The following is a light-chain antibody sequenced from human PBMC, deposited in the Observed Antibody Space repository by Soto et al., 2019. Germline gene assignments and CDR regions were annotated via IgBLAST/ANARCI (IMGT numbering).Light chain of an antibody. Sequence: QSVLTQPPSVSGSPGQTITISCTGSRSDIGGGYYVHWYQQLPGTAPKVLIYGNSHRPSGVPDRFSGSKSGTSASLAITGLQAEDEADYYCQSYASSLSARYVFGTGTKLTVL. CDR2: GNS. J-gene: IGLJ1*01. V-gene: IGLV1-40*01. CDR1: RSDIGGGYY. CDR3: QSYASSLSARYV.